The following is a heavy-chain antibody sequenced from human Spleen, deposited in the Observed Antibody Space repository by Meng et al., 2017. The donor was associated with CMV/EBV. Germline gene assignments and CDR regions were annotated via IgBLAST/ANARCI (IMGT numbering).Heavy chain of an antibody. CDR2: TSYDGSLK. Sequence: GGSLRLSCAASGFTFTAYIIHWVRQAPGQGLEWVAVTSYDGSLKWYADSVTGRFTISRDNSKNTLDMQMNSLRAEDTAVYYCARVPRKLAHFESWGQGTLVTVSS. D-gene: IGHD1-14*01. CDR3: ARVPRKLAHFES. CDR1: GFTFTAYI. V-gene: IGHV3-30*04. J-gene: IGHJ4*02.